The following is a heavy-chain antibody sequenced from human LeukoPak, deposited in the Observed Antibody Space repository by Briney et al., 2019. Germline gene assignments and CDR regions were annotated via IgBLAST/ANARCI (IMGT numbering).Heavy chain of an antibody. D-gene: IGHD1-1*01. V-gene: IGHV7-4-1*02. CDR2: INTNTGNP. CDR1: GYTFTSYA. CDR3: ARVPLERRWDYYFDY. Sequence: GASVKVSCKASGYTFTSYAMNWVRQAPGQGLEWMGWINTNTGNPTYAQGFTGRFVFSLDTSVSTAYLQISSLKAEDTAVYYCARVPLERRWDYYFDYWGQGTLVTVSS. J-gene: IGHJ4*02.